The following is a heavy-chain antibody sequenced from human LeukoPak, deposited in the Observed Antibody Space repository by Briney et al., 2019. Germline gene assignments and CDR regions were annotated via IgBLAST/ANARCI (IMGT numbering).Heavy chain of an antibody. CDR1: GFTFSSYA. V-gene: IGHV3-23*01. D-gene: IGHD3-16*01. Sequence: PGGSLRLSCAASGFTFSSYAMTWVRQAPGKGLQWVSSISINADDTHYADSVKGRFTISRDNSKKTLFLQMNSLRVDDTAIYYCAKEIRPNDHWGQGTLVIVSS. J-gene: IGHJ4*02. CDR2: ISINADDT. CDR3: AKEIRPNDH.